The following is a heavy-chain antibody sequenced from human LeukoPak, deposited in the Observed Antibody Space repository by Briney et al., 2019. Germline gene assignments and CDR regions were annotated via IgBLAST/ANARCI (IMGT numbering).Heavy chain of an antibody. D-gene: IGHD5-24*01. CDR1: GFTFSSYG. CDR3: AKDREMATIIDY. Sequence: GGSLRLSCAASGFTFSSYGMHWVRQAPGKGLEWAAFIRYDGSNKYYADSVKGRFTISRDNSKNTLYLQMNSLRAEVTAVYYCAKDREMATIIDYWGQGTLVTVSS. V-gene: IGHV3-30*02. J-gene: IGHJ4*02. CDR2: IRYDGSNK.